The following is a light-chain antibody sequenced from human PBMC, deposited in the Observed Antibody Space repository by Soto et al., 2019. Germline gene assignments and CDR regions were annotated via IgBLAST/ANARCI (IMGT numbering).Light chain of an antibody. CDR2: KAS. CDR1: QSISRW. V-gene: IGKV1-5*03. CDR3: QQYNSYSPYT. Sequence: DIQMTQSPSTLSASVGDRVTITCRASQSISRWLAWYHQKPGKAPKLLIYKASSLESGAPSRFSGSGSGTEFTLTISSLQPDDFATYYCQQYNSYSPYTFGQGTKLEIK. J-gene: IGKJ2*01.